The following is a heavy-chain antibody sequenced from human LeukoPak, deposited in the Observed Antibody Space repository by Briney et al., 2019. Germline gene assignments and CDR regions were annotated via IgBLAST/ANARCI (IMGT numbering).Heavy chain of an antibody. CDR2: IHTSGSN. Sequence: SETLSLTCTVSGGSIGNYYWSWFRQPAGKGLEWIGRIHTSGSNNYNPSLKSRVTTSVDTSKNQFSLKLSSVTAADTAVYYCARLDLWRTRRGGNDIWGQGTMVTVSS. CDR3: ARLDLWRTRRGGNDI. V-gene: IGHV4-4*07. J-gene: IGHJ3*02. CDR1: GGSIGNYY. D-gene: IGHD3-16*01.